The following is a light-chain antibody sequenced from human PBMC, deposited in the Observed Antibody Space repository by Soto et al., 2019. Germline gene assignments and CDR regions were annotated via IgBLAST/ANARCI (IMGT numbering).Light chain of an antibody. CDR2: LEGSGSY. Sequence: QLVLTQSSSASASLGSSVNLTCTLSSGHSSYIIAWHQQQPGKAPRYLMKLEGSGSYNKGSGVPDRFSGSSSGADRYLTISNLQFEDEADYYCETWDSNTRVFGTGTKVTVL. J-gene: IGLJ1*01. V-gene: IGLV4-60*02. CDR3: ETWDSNTRV. CDR1: SGHSSYI.